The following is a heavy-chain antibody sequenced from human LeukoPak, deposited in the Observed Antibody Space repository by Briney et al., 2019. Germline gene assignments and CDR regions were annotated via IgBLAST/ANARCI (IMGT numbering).Heavy chain of an antibody. Sequence: GGSLRLSCAASGFTFSSYAMSWVRQVPGKGLEWVSVISGSGDNTYYADSVKGRFTISRDNSKNTLYLQMNSLRAEDTAVYYCAREGLQAYGDLYFDYWGQGTLVTVSS. D-gene: IGHD4-17*01. CDR1: GFTFSSYA. CDR2: ISGSGDNT. V-gene: IGHV3-23*01. J-gene: IGHJ4*02. CDR3: AREGLQAYGDLYFDY.